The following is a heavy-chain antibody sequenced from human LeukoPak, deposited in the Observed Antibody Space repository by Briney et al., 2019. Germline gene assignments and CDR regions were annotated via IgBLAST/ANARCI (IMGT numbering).Heavy chain of an antibody. CDR2: IWYDGSNK. V-gene: IGHV3-33*01. CDR3: ARGGLSRYDGNSYYFDY. D-gene: IGHD4-23*01. Sequence: GGSLRLSCAASGFTFSSYGMHWVRQAPGKGLEWVAVIWYDGSNKYYADSVKGRFTISRDNSENTLYLQMNSLRAEDTAVYYCARGGLSRYDGNSYYFDYWGQGTLVTVSS. CDR1: GFTFSSYG. J-gene: IGHJ4*02.